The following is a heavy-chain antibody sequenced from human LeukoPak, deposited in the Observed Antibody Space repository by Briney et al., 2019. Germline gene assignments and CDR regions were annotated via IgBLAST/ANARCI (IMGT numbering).Heavy chain of an antibody. CDR3: ARATMVRGVPFDY. J-gene: IGHJ4*02. V-gene: IGHV4-39*01. D-gene: IGHD3-10*01. CDR1: GGSFSSSSFY. CDR2: IYYSGST. Sequence: ASETLSLTCTVSGGSFSSSSFYWGWIRQPPGKGLEWIGSIYYSGSTYYNPSLKSRVTISVDTSKNQFSLKLSSVTAADTAVYYCARATMVRGVPFDYWGQGTLVTVSS.